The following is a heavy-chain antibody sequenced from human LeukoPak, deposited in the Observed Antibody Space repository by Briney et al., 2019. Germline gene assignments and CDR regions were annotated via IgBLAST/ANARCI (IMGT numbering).Heavy chain of an antibody. Sequence: SETLSLTCTVSDGSISNYYWSWIRQPPGKGLEWIGHIYYSGSTNYNPSLKSRATISVDTSKNQFSLKLSSVTAADTAVYYCARDTDYGDYDYWGQGTLVTVSS. V-gene: IGHV4-59*12. D-gene: IGHD4-17*01. J-gene: IGHJ4*02. CDR2: IYYSGST. CDR1: DGSISNYY. CDR3: ARDTDYGDYDY.